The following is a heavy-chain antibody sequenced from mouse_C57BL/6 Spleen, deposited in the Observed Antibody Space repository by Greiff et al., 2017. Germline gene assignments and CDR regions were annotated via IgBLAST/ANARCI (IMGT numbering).Heavy chain of an antibody. Sequence: VQRVESGAELAKPGASVKLSCKASGYTFTSYWMHWVKQRPGQGLEWIGYINPSSGYTKYNQKFKDKATLTADKSSSTAYMQLSSLTYEDSAAYYCARDENAMDYWGQGTSVTVSS. J-gene: IGHJ4*01. CDR2: INPSSGYT. CDR1: GYTFTSYW. V-gene: IGHV1-7*01. CDR3: ARDENAMDY.